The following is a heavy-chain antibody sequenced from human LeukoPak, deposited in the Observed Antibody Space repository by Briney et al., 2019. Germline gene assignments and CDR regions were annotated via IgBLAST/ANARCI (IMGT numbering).Heavy chain of an antibody. J-gene: IGHJ3*02. CDR1: GFTFSSYA. V-gene: IGHV3-64*01. CDR3: ARRGAFDI. CDR2: ISSNGGST. Sequence: PGGSLRLSCVASGFTFSSYAMHWVRQAPGKGLEYVSAISSNGGSTYYANSVKGRFTISRDNSKNTLYLQMGSLRAEDMAVYYCARRGAFDIWGQGTMVTVSS.